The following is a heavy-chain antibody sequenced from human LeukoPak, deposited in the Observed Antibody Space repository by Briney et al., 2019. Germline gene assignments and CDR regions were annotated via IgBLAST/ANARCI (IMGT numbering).Heavy chain of an antibody. Sequence: GRSLRLSYAASGFTFSSYGMHWVRQAPGKGLEWVAVISYDGSNKYYADSVKGRFTISRDNSKNTLYLQMNSLRAEDTAVYYCAKDKMATKGCMDVWGQGTTVTVSS. V-gene: IGHV3-30*18. D-gene: IGHD5-24*01. CDR1: GFTFSSYG. CDR2: ISYDGSNK. CDR3: AKDKMATKGCMDV. J-gene: IGHJ6*02.